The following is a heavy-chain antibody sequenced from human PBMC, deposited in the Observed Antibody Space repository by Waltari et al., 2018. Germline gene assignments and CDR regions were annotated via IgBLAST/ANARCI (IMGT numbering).Heavy chain of an antibody. CDR1: GVSITSNRHY. Sequence: QLQLQESGPRLVRPSETLSLICRVSGVSITSNRHYWAWIRQSPGQGLGWIGTVSYSGTTYISPSLKSRVSVSSDTSKNQVSLILGSVTAADMAVYYCATYIGASVGTAAFDVWGQGTMVTVSS. D-gene: IGHD5-12*01. CDR2: VSYSGTT. V-gene: IGHV4-39*01. J-gene: IGHJ3*01. CDR3: ATYIGASVGTAAFDV.